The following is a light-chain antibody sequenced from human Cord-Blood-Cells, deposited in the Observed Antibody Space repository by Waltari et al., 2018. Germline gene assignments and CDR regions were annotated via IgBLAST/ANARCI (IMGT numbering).Light chain of an antibody. CDR1: QSVSSY. CDR2: DAS. Sequence: EIVLTQSPATLSLSPGERATLSCRASQSVSSYLSSYQQKHGRAPRLLIYDASNRATGIPARFSGSGSGTDFTLTISSLEPEDFAVYYCQQRSNWPPLTFGGGTKVEIK. V-gene: IGKV3-11*01. J-gene: IGKJ4*01. CDR3: QQRSNWPPLT.